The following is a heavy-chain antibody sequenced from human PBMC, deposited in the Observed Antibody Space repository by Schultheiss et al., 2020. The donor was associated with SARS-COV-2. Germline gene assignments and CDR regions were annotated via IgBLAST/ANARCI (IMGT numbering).Heavy chain of an antibody. D-gene: IGHD7-27*01. CDR3: ARTSRGATWGFDY. J-gene: IGHJ4*02. CDR1: GFTFSNAW. V-gene: IGHV3-11*01. Sequence: GGSLRLSCATSGFTFSNAWMSWVRQAPGKGLEWVSSISSSGSTIYYADSVKGRFTISRDNAKNSLYLQMNSLRAEDTAVYYCARTSRGATWGFDYWGQGTLVTVSS. CDR2: ISSSGSTI.